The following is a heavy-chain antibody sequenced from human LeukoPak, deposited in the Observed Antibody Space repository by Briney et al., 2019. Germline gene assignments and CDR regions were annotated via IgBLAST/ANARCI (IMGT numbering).Heavy chain of an antibody. D-gene: IGHD1-26*01. J-gene: IGHJ4*02. CDR1: GFTFSSYW. Sequence: GGSLRLSCAASGFTFSSYWMHWVRQAPGKGLVWVSRINSDGSSTSYADSAKGRFTISRDNAKNTLYLQMNSLRAEDTAVYYCARDRVVGALDYWGQGTLVTVSS. CDR2: INSDGSST. V-gene: IGHV3-74*01. CDR3: ARDRVVGALDY.